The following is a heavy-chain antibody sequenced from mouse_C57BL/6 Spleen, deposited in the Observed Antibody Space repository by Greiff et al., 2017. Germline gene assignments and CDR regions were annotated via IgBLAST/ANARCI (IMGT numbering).Heavy chain of an antibody. Sequence: EVKLEESGPGLVKPSQSLSLTCSVTGYSFTSGYYWNWIRQFPGNKLEWMGYISYDGSNNYNPPLKNRISITRDTSKNQFFLKLNSVTTEDTATYYCARGSPFAYWGQGTLVTVSA. V-gene: IGHV3-6*01. CDR2: ISYDGSN. D-gene: IGHD3-1*01. J-gene: IGHJ3*01. CDR3: ARGSPFAY. CDR1: GYSFTSGYY.